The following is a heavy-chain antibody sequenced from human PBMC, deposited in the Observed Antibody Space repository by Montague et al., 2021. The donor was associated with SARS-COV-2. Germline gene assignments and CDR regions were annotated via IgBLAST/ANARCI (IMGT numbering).Heavy chain of an antibody. J-gene: IGHJ6*02. CDR1: GGSISSYN. D-gene: IGHD3-10*01. Sequence: SETLSLTCTVSGGSISSYNCSWIRLPAPKGRGLMWRSYFCCSANNNPSLKIQSRMSVSVAKNQFSLTLSPVTAAATALYDCASARPRSYYYGSWTYTWRGYGIDVWGQGTTVTVSS. CDR2: SYFCCSA. CDR3: ASARPRSYYYGSWTYTWRGYGIDV. V-gene: IGHV4-4*07.